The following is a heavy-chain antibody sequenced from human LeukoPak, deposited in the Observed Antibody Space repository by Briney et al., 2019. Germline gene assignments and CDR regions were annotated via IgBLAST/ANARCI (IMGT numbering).Heavy chain of an antibody. V-gene: IGHV1-18*01. CDR3: ARESRYSSNWYFDY. J-gene: IGHJ4*02. CDR1: GYTFTSYG. D-gene: IGHD6-13*01. CDR2: ISAYNGNT. Sequence: ASVKVSCKASGYTFTSYGISWVRQAPGQGLEWMGWISAYNGNTNYAQKLQGRVTMTTDASTSTAYMELRSLRSDDTAVYYCARESRYSSNWYFDYWGQGTLVSVSS.